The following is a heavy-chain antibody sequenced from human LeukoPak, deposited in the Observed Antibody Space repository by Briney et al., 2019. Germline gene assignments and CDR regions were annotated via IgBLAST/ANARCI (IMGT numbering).Heavy chain of an antibody. CDR2: IIPILGIA. CDR1: GGTFSSYT. Sequence: ASVKVSCKASGGTFSSYTISWVRQAPGQGLEWMGRIIPILGIANYAQKFQGRVTITADKSTSTAYMELSSLRSEDTAVYYCARAVCSSTSCHTNYFDYWGQGTLVTVSS. J-gene: IGHJ4*02. D-gene: IGHD2-2*02. CDR3: ARAVCSSTSCHTNYFDY. V-gene: IGHV1-69*02.